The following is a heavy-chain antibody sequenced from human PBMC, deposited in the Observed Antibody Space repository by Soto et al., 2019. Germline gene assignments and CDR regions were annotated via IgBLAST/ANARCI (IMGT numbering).Heavy chain of an antibody. V-gene: IGHV3-30-3*01. CDR1: GFTFSSYA. CDR3: ARARLETPALDY. Sequence: QVQLVESGGGVVQPGRSLRLSCAASGFTFSSYAMHWVRQAPGKGLEWVAVISYDGSNKYYADSVKGRFTISRDNSKNTRYLQMNRLRAADTAVYYCARARLETPALDYWCQGTLVTVSS. J-gene: IGHJ4*02. CDR2: ISYDGSNK. D-gene: IGHD2-2*01.